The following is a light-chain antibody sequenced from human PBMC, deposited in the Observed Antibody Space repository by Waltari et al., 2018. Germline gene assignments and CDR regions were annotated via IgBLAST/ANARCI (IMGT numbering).Light chain of an antibody. CDR1: QSFLHSTNNKNY. V-gene: IGKV4-1*01. CDR2: WAS. J-gene: IGKJ2*01. Sequence: DIVMTQSPDSLSVSLGERATIHCKSSQSFLHSTNNKNYLAWYQQKPGQPPKLLIYWASTRESGVPDRFSGSGSGTDFTLTISNLQAEDVAVYYCQQYHSPPYTFGQGTKLEIK. CDR3: QQYHSPPYT.